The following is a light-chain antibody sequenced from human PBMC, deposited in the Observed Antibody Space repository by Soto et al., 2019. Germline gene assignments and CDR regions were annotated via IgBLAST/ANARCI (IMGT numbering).Light chain of an antibody. CDR2: DAS. CDR3: QQYNSYRT. J-gene: IGKJ1*01. Sequence: GDRFTIPCRASQSISSWLAWYQQKPGKAPKLLIYDASSLESGVPSRLSGSGSGTEFTLTIRSLQPDYFASYYCQQYNSYRTFGQETKVDIK. CDR1: QSISSW. V-gene: IGKV1-5*01.